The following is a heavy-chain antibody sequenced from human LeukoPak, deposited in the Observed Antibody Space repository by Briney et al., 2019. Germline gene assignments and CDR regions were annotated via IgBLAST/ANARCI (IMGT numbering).Heavy chain of an antibody. V-gene: IGHV1-8*01. CDR1: GYTFTSYD. Sequence: ASVKVSCKASGYTFTSYDINWVRQTSGQGLEWMGWMNPNSGHTGYAQKFQGRLTMTRNTSISTAYMELTRLRSEDTAVYFCARGRGYLSSNLDSWGQGTLVTVSS. D-gene: IGHD5-18*01. J-gene: IGHJ4*02. CDR3: ARGRGYLSSNLDS. CDR2: MNPNSGHT.